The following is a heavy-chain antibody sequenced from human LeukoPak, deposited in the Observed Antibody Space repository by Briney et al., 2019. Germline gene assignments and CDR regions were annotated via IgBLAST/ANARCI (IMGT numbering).Heavy chain of an antibody. Sequence: ASVKVSCKASGGTFSSYAISWVRQAPGQGLEWMGGIIPIFGTANYAQKFQGRVTITTDESTSTAYMELSSLRSEDTAVYYCARGLRGSGTFDYWGQGTLVTVSS. J-gene: IGHJ4*02. CDR2: IIPIFGTA. V-gene: IGHV1-69*05. CDR1: GGTFSSYA. D-gene: IGHD3-10*01. CDR3: ARGLRGSGTFDY.